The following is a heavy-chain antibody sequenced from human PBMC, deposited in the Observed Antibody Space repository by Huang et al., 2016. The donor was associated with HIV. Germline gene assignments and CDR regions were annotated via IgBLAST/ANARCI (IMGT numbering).Heavy chain of an antibody. CDR2: VYDSGTT. CDR3: VRDQGRLAVGGIDNWFDP. J-gene: IGHJ5*02. Sequence: QLRLQESGPGLVKPSETLSLSCTVSGDSVSSHYWGWIRHPPGKGLEWIGTVYDSGTTKYNPRRKSRISISVDTSKNGFSLNITSVSAADTAMYFCVRDQGRLAVGGIDNWFDPWGQGALVTVSS. V-gene: IGHV4-59*02. CDR1: GDSVSSHY. D-gene: IGHD6-19*01.